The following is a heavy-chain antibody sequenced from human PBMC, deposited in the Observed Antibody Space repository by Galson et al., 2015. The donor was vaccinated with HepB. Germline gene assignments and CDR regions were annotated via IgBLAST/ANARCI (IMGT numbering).Heavy chain of an antibody. CDR3: ATDARELEVGTHAFDI. D-gene: IGHD3-10*01. V-gene: IGHV1-24*01. CDR2: FDPEDGET. J-gene: IGHJ3*02. Sequence: SVKVSCKVSGYTLTELSMHWVRQAPGKGLEWMGGFDPEDGETIYAQKFQGRVTMTEDTSTDTAYMELSSLRSEDTAVYYCATDARELEVGTHAFDIWGQGTMVTVSS. CDR1: GYTLTELS.